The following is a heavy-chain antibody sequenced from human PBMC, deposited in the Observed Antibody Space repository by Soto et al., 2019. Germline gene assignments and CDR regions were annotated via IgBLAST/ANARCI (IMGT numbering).Heavy chain of an antibody. CDR2: ISANNGNT. CDR3: GRDSTDGSGLYFDY. V-gene: IGHV1-18*04. D-gene: IGHD6-19*01. Sequence: ASVKVSCKASGYTFTSSAISWVRQAPGQGLEWMGWISANNGNTNFAHKFLGRVAMTTDTSTSTAYMELRSLRSDDTAVYYCGRDSTDGSGLYFDYWGQGTLVTVSS. CDR1: GYTFTSSA. J-gene: IGHJ4*02.